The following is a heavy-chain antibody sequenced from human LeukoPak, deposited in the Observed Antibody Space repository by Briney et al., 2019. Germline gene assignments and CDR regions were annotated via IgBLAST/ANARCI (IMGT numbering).Heavy chain of an antibody. Sequence: SETLSLTCAVSGGSISSGGYSWSWIRQPPGQGLVWNGYIYHSGSNYYHPSLTSRITISVDRSKNQFSLKLSSVTAADTAVYYCVRGTVTTGFDYWGQGTLVTVSS. CDR3: VRGTVTTGFDY. CDR2: IYHSGSN. V-gene: IGHV4-30-2*01. J-gene: IGHJ4*02. D-gene: IGHD4-11*01. CDR1: GGSISSGGYS.